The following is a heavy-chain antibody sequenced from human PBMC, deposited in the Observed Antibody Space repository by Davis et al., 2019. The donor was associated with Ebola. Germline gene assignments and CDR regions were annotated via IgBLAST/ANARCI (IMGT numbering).Heavy chain of an antibody. CDR3: ARGHDSTYGMDV. Sequence: SVKFSCNASGGTFSSYAISWVRQAHGQGLEWMGRIIPILGIANYAQKFQGRVTITADKSTGTAYMDLSSLRSEDTAVYYCARGHDSTYGMDVWGQGTTVTVSS. J-gene: IGHJ6*02. CDR1: GGTFSSYA. V-gene: IGHV1-69*04. D-gene: IGHD2-21*02. CDR2: IIPILGIA.